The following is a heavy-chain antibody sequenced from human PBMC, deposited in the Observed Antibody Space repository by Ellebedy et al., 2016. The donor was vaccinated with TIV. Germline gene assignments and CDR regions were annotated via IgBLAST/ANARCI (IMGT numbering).Heavy chain of an antibody. Sequence: SVKVSCXASGDSFTYRYLHWVRQAPGQALEWMGWITPFNGNTNYAQKFQDRVTITRDRSMSTAYMELSSLRSEDTAMYYCVGSTSVEESWFDPWGQGILVTVSS. CDR3: VGSTSVEESWFDP. D-gene: IGHD2-2*01. CDR2: ITPFNGNT. V-gene: IGHV1-45*02. J-gene: IGHJ5*02. CDR1: GDSFTYRY.